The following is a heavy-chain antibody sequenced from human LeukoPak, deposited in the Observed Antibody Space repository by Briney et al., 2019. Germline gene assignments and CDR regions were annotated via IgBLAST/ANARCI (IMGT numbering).Heavy chain of an antibody. CDR2: INAGNGNT. Sequence: ASVKVSCKASGYTFTSYAMHWVRQAPGQRLEWMGWINAGNGNTKYSQKFQGRVTITRDTSASTAYMELSSLRSKDTAVYYCARDRVERGYSSSWYDAFDIWGQGTMVTVSS. CDR3: ARDRVERGYSSSWYDAFDI. V-gene: IGHV1-3*01. CDR1: GYTFTSYA. D-gene: IGHD6-13*01. J-gene: IGHJ3*02.